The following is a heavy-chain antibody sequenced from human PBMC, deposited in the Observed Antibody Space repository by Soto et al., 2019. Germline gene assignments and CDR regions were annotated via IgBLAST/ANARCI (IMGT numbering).Heavy chain of an antibody. Sequence: ASVKVSCKASGYTFTSYGIRWVRQAPGQGLEWMGWISAYNGNTNYAQKLQGRVTMTTDTSTSTAYMELRSLRSDDTAVYYCARDRLLVYGDYFDYWGQGTLVTVSS. CDR2: ISAYNGNT. J-gene: IGHJ4*02. CDR1: GYTFTSYG. CDR3: ARDRLLVYGDYFDY. V-gene: IGHV1-18*01. D-gene: IGHD4-17*01.